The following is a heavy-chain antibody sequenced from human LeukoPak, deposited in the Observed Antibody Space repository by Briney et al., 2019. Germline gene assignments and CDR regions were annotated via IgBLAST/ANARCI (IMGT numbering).Heavy chain of an antibody. V-gene: IGHV3-30-3*01. J-gene: IGHJ4*02. CDR3: ARDQNYYVSGSYVY. Sequence: GGSLRLSCAASGFTFSSYAMHWVRQAPGKGLEWVAVISYDGSNKYYADSVKGRFTISRDNSKNSLYLQMNSLRAEDTAVYYCARDQNYYVSGSYVYWGQGTLVTVSS. D-gene: IGHD3-10*01. CDR1: GFTFSSYA. CDR2: ISYDGSNK.